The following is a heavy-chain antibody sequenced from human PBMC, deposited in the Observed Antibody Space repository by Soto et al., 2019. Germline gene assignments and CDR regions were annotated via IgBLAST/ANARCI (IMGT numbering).Heavy chain of an antibody. CDR3: ARDKGVLKRGTRQQLVWYYYGMDV. V-gene: IGHV1-3*04. J-gene: IGHJ6*02. CDR1: GYTFTSYA. D-gene: IGHD6-13*01. Sequence: ASVKVSCKASGYTFTSYAMHWVRQAPGQRLEWMGWINTGNGNTKYSQKFQGRVTITRDTSASTAYMELSSLRSEDTAVYYCARDKGVLKRGTRQQLVWYYYGMDVWGQGTTVTVSS. CDR2: INTGNGNT.